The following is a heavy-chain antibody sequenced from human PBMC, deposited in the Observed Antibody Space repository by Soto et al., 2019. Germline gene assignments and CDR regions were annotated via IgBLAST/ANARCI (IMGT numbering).Heavy chain of an antibody. CDR3: AREFVAAAGTPHYYYGMDV. CDR1: GYTFTSYY. CDR2: INPSGGST. D-gene: IGHD6-13*01. J-gene: IGHJ6*02. V-gene: IGHV1-46*01. Sequence: ASVKVSCKVSGYTFTSYYMHWVRQAPGQGLEWMGIINPSGGSTSYAQKFQGRVTMTRDTSTSAVYMELSSLRSEDTAVYYCAREFVAAAGTPHYYYGMDVWGQGTTVTVSS.